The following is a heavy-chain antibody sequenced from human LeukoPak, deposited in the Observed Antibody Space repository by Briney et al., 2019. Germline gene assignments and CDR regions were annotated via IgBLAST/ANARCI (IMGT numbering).Heavy chain of an antibody. CDR2: ISWNSGNI. V-gene: IGHV3-9*01. CDR1: GFTFDDFA. CDR3: AKDITSYYYGMDV. Sequence: GRSLRLSCAASGFTFDDFAMHWVRQAPGKGLEWVSGISWNSGNIDYAGSVKGRFTISRDNAKNSLYLQMNSLRAEDTALYYCAKDITSYYYGMDVWGQGTTVTVSS. J-gene: IGHJ6*02.